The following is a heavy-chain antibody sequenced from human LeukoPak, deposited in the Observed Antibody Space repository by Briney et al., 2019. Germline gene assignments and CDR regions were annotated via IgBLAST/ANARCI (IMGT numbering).Heavy chain of an antibody. CDR3: ARQRYSFDRESHFDY. Sequence: GESLKISCKVFGYSFTSYWIGWVRQRPGKGLEWMGVIYPGDSDVTYSPSFQGQVTISADRSFTTAYLQWSGLKASDTGIYYCARQRYSFDRESHFDYWGQGTPVTVSS. J-gene: IGHJ4*02. D-gene: IGHD5-12*01. CDR2: IYPGDSDV. V-gene: IGHV5-51*01. CDR1: GYSFTSYW.